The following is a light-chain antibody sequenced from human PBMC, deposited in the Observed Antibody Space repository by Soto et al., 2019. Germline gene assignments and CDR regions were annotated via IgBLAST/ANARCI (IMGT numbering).Light chain of an antibody. CDR3: QQYNDNWT. Sequence: DIQMPQSPSILSASVGDRVTITCRASQSISSWLAWYQQKPGQAPKLLIYKPSTLQSGVPSRFSGSGSGTEFALAISCLQPDDSATYYCQQYNDNWTFGQGTKVE. V-gene: IGKV1-5*03. CDR1: QSISSW. J-gene: IGKJ1*01. CDR2: KPS.